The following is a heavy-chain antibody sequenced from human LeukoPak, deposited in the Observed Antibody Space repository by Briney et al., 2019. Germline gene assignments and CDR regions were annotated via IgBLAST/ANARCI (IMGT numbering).Heavy chain of an antibody. CDR1: GGSMSNYY. CDR2: IYTSGST. V-gene: IGHV4-4*07. Sequence: LETLSLTCTVSGGSMSNYYWSWIRQPAGKGLEWIGRIYTSGSTNYYPSLKSRVTMSVDTSKNQFPLKLSSVTAADTAVYYCARGRHLADYWGQGTLVTVSS. CDR3: ARGRHLADY. J-gene: IGHJ4*02.